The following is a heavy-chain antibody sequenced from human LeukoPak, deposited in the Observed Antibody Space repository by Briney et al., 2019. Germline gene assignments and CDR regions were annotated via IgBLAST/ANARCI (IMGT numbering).Heavy chain of an antibody. CDR1: GFTFDDYA. CDR2: ISWNSGSI. D-gene: IGHD6-19*01. V-gene: IGHV3-9*01. CDR3: AKDIWYSSGGYFDY. J-gene: IGHJ4*02. Sequence: GRSLRLSCAASGFTFDDYAVHWVRQAPGKGLEWVSGISWNSGSIGYADSVKGRFTISRDNAKNSLYLQMNSLRAEDTALYYCAKDIWYSSGGYFDYWGQGTLVTVSS.